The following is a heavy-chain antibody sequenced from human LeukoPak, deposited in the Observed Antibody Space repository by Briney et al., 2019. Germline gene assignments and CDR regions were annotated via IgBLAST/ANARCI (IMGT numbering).Heavy chain of an antibody. V-gene: IGHV3-21*01. Sequence: GGSLRLSCAASGFTFRSYSMNWVRQAPGKGLEWVSSISSSSSYIYYADSVKGRSTISRDNAKNSLYLQMNSLRAEDTAVYYCARGYCSSTSCYPYYFDYWGQGTLVTVSS. D-gene: IGHD2-2*01. J-gene: IGHJ4*02. CDR3: ARGYCSSTSCYPYYFDY. CDR2: ISSSSSYI. CDR1: GFTFRSYS.